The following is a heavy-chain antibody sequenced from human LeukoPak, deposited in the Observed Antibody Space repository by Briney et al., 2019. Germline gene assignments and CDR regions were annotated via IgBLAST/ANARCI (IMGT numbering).Heavy chain of an antibody. CDR2: INSDGSSS. CDR1: GFTFTSYW. CDR3: ARAPASLLDY. V-gene: IGHV3-74*01. J-gene: IGHJ4*02. D-gene: IGHD1-26*01. Sequence: GGSLRLSCAASGFTFTSYWMHWVRQAPGKGLVWVSRINSDGSSSSYAASVKGRFTISRENAKNPLYLQMNSLRAEDTAVYYCARAPASLLDYWGQGTLVSVSS.